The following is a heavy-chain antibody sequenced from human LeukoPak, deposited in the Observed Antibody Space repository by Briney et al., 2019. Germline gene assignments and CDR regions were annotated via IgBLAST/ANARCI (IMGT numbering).Heavy chain of an antibody. CDR3: ARDRSPFPSGSYNY. V-gene: IGHV3-74*01. CDR2: INSDGSST. CDR1: GITFRSYW. D-gene: IGHD3-10*01. J-gene: IGHJ4*02. Sequence: GGSLRLSCAASGITFRSYWMHLVRQAPATRLVWASRINSDGSSTSYADSVKGRFTISRDNAKKTLYLQMNSLRAEDTAVYYCARDRSPFPSGSYNYWGQGTLVTVSS.